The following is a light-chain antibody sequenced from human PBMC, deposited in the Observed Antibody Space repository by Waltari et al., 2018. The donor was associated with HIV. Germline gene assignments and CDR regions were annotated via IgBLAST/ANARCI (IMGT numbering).Light chain of an antibody. CDR3: QQYIGSPRT. V-gene: IGKV3-20*01. Sequence: EIALTQSPGTQSLSQGERATLSCRASQTISSTYLAWYQQKPGQAPRLLIYGASSRATGIPDRFSGSGSGTDFTLTISSLEPEDCAVYYCQQYIGSPRTFGQGTKVELK. CDR1: QTISSTY. CDR2: GAS. J-gene: IGKJ1*01.